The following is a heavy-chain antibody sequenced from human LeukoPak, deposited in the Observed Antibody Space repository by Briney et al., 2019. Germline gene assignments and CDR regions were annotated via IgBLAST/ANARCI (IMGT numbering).Heavy chain of an antibody. CDR2: IYYSGST. Sequence: SETLSLTCTVSGGSISSYYWSWIRQPPGKGLEWIGYIYYSGSTNYNPSLKSRVAISVDTSKNQFSLKLSSVTAADTAVYYCARAGSLGVVIHWGQGTLVTVSS. CDR1: GGSISSYY. V-gene: IGHV4-59*12. J-gene: IGHJ4*02. D-gene: IGHD3-3*01. CDR3: ARAGSLGVVIH.